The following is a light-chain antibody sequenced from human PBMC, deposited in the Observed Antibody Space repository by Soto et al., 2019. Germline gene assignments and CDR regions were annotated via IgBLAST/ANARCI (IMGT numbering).Light chain of an antibody. J-gene: IGKJ3*01. V-gene: IGKV4-1*01. CDR3: QQYYSTPFT. CDR1: QSVLYSSNNKNY. Sequence: IVMTQSPDSLAVSLGERATINCKSSQSVLYSSNNKNYLTWYQQKPGQPPKLLISWASTRESGVPDRFSGSGSGPDFTLTISSLQAEDVAVYYCQQYYSTPFTFGPGTKVDVK. CDR2: WAS.